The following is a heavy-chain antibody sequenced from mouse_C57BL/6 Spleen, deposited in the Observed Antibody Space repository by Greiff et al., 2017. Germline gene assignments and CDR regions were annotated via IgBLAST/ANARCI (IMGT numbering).Heavy chain of an antibody. V-gene: IGHV5-16*01. D-gene: IGHD2-5*01. CDR2: INYDGSST. CDR1: GFTFSDYY. J-gene: IGHJ4*01. CDR3: ARGDSNYRAMDY. Sequence: EVKLVESEGGLVQPGSSMKLSCTASGFTFSDYYMAWVRQVPEKGLEWVANINYDGSSTYYLDSLKSRFIISRDNAKNILYLQMSSLKSEDTATXYCARGDSNYRAMDYWGQGTSVTVSS.